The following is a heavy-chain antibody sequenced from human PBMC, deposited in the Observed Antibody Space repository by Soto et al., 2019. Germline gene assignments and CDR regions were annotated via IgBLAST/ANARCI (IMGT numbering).Heavy chain of an antibody. J-gene: IGHJ4*02. V-gene: IGHV2-5*02. Sequence: QITLKESGPTLVKPTQTLTLTCTFSGFSFNTTGVGVGWIRQPPGKALEWLAIIYWDADKRYSPSLKSRLTITKDTSKNQVVLTVTNMDPVDTATYFCAHRAVLCSGGTCYSHPFDSWGQGTLVTVSS. D-gene: IGHD2-15*01. CDR1: GFSFNTTGVG. CDR3: AHRAVLCSGGTCYSHPFDS. CDR2: IYWDADK.